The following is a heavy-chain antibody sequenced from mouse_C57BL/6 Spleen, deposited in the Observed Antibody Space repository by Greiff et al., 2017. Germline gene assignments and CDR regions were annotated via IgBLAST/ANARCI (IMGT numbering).Heavy chain of an antibody. CDR1: GYAFSSYW. D-gene: IGHD1-1*01. Sequence: VKLQQSGPELVKPGASVKISCKASGYAFSSYWMNWVKQRPGKGLEWIGRIYPGDGATNDNGQFKGKATLTADKYSSTAYMQLGSLTSEDSAVYFCGYCSSYVNWYFDVWGTGTTVTVSS. J-gene: IGHJ1*03. CDR3: GYCSSYVNWYFDV. CDR2: IYPGDGAT. V-gene: IGHV1-82*01.